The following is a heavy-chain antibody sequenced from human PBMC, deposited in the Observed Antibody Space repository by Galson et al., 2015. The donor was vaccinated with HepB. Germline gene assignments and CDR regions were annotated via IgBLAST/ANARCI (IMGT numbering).Heavy chain of an antibody. CDR1: GFTFSNYG. V-gene: IGHV3-33*01. CDR2: IWDDGNDK. D-gene: IGHD1-7*01. J-gene: IGHJ4*02. Sequence: SLRLSCAASGFTFSNYGIHWVRQAPGKGLEWVAIIWDDGNDKYYADSVKGRFTISRDNSKNTLYLQMNSLRAEDTAVYYCAREGTAIDYWGQGTLVTVSS. CDR3: AREGTAIDY.